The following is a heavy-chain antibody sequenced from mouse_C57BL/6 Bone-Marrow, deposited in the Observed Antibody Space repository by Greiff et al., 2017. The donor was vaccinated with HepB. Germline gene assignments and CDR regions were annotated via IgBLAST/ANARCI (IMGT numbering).Heavy chain of an antibody. CDR1: GYTFTGYW. CDR3: ARDGNYLWYFDV. J-gene: IGHJ1*03. CDR2: ILPGSGST. Sequence: VQLQQSGAELMKPGASVKLSCKATGYTFTGYWIEWVKQRPGHGLEWIGEILPGSGSTTYNEKFKGKATFTADTSSNTAYMQLSSLTTEDSAIYYCARDGNYLWYFDVWGTGTTVTVSS. V-gene: IGHV1-9*01. D-gene: IGHD2-1*01.